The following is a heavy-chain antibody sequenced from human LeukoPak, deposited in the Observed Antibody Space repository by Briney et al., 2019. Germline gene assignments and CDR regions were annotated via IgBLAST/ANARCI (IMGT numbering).Heavy chain of an antibody. CDR2: ISAYSGNT. J-gene: IGHJ4*02. CDR3: ARTVVVVPAAMGSYYFDY. Sequence: ASVKVSCKASGYTFTSYGISWVRQAPGQGLEWMGWISAYSGNTNYAQKLQGRVTMTTDTSTSTAYMELRSLRSDDTAVYYCARTVVVVPAAMGSYYFDYWGQGTLVTVSS. V-gene: IGHV1-18*04. D-gene: IGHD2-2*01. CDR1: GYTFTSYG.